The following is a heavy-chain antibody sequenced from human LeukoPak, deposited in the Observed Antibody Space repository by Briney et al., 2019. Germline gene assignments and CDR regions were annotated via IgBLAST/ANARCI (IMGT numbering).Heavy chain of an antibody. V-gene: IGHV4-30-4*01. CDR1: GGSISNGDYY. D-gene: IGHD5-18*01. Sequence: SQTLSLTCTVSGGSISNGDYYWSWIRQPPGKGLEWMGYIYYSGSTYYNPSLKSRVTISVDTSKNQFSLKLSSVTAADTAVYYCARERYSYGYGWYFDLWGRGTLVTVSS. CDR3: ARERYSYGYGWYFDL. J-gene: IGHJ2*01. CDR2: IYYSGST.